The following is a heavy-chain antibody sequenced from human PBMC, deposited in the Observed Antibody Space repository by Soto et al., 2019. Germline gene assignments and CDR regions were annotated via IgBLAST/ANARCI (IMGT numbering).Heavy chain of an antibody. J-gene: IGHJ4*01. CDR3: ARDLVAPG. CDR2: INKDVSEK. D-gene: IGHD3-10*01. CDR1: GFILSSDW. V-gene: IGHV3-7*01. Sequence: EVQLVESGGGLVQPGGYLRLACTSSGFILSSDWMTWVRQAPGQGLEWVANINKDVSEKYYVDFVKGRFTISRDNSKNSLYLQMNSLTAEDTAVYYCARDLVAPGWGHGTLVTVS.